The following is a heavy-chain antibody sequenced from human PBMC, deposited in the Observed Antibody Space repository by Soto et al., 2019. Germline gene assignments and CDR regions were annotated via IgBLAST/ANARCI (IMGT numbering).Heavy chain of an antibody. J-gene: IGHJ4*02. CDR2: IKQDGSEQ. D-gene: IGHD3-16*01. V-gene: IGHV3-7*01. CDR3: ERSNTEEGGY. Sequence: GGSLRLSCAASGFTFSSSWMSCVRQAPGKGLEWVAKIKQDGSEQYYVDSVKGRSNISRDNAKNSLYLQMNRLRAEDTTVYYCERSNTEEGGYWGQGTQVTVAS. CDR1: GFTFSSSW.